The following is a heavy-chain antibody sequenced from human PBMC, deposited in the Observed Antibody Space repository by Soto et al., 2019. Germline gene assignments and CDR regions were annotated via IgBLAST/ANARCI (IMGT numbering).Heavy chain of an antibody. CDR1: GGSISSGDYY. Sequence: PSETLSLTCTVSGGSISSGDYYWSWIRQPPGKGMEWIGYIYYSGSTYYNLSLKSRVTISVDTSKNQFSLKLSSVTAADTAVYYFARDGSDCISTSCYPAGWFDPWGQGTLVTVSS. CDR2: IYYSGST. J-gene: IGHJ5*02. D-gene: IGHD2-2*01. CDR3: ARDGSDCISTSCYPAGWFDP. V-gene: IGHV4-30-4*01.